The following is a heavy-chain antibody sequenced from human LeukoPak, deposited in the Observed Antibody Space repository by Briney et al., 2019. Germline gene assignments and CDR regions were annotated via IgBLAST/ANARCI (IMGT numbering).Heavy chain of an antibody. CDR3: ARDHSTPNAGYMDV. CDR2: ISSSGTT. V-gene: IGHV4-61*02. J-gene: IGHJ6*03. Sequence: SETLSLTCTVSGGSFTRGSYYWTWIRQPAGKGLEWIGRISSSGTTNYSPSLESRVTISVDTSKNQFSLNVTSVTATDTAVYYCARDHSTPNAGYMDVWGKGTTVTVSS. CDR1: GGSFTRGSYY. D-gene: IGHD2-8*01.